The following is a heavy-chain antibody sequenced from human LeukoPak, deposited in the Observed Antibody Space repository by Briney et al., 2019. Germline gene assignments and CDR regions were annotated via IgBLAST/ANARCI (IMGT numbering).Heavy chain of an antibody. CDR1: GFTFSSYS. J-gene: IGHJ3*02. CDR3: ARNKRGLRMGATTGAFDI. D-gene: IGHD1-26*01. CDR2: ISYDGSNK. Sequence: RPGGSLRLSCAASGFTFSSYSMNWVRQAPGKGLEWVAVISYDGSNKYYADSVKGRFTISRDNSKNTLYLQMNSLRAEDTAVYYCARNKRGLRMGATTGAFDIWGQGTMVTVSS. V-gene: IGHV3-30*03.